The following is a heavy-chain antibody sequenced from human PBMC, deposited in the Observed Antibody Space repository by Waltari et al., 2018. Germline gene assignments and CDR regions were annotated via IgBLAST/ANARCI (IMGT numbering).Heavy chain of an antibody. D-gene: IGHD4-4*01. Sequence: QVQLQESGPGLVKPSETLSLTCTVSGGSIRGYEWSWVRQPPGKGLEWIGHIHYTGSTRFNPSLRSRVTISVDTSMNQFSMELSSVTATDTAVYYCARRSSNYYGPLDYWGQGIVVTVSS. J-gene: IGHJ4*02. CDR2: IHYTGST. CDR3: ARRSSNYYGPLDY. V-gene: IGHV4-59*08. CDR1: GGSIRGYE.